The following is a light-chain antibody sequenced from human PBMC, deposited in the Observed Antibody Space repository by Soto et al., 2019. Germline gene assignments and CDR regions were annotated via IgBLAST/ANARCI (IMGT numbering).Light chain of an antibody. V-gene: IGLV2-14*01. CDR3: SSYTSSSTLYYV. CDR2: DVS. Sequence: QSVLTQPASVSGSPGQSITISCTGTSSDVGGYNYVSWYQQHPGKAPKLMIYDVSNRPSGVSNRFSGSKSGNTASLTISGLQAEDEADYYFSSYTSSSTLYYVFGTGTKVTV. CDR1: SSDVGGYNY. J-gene: IGLJ1*01.